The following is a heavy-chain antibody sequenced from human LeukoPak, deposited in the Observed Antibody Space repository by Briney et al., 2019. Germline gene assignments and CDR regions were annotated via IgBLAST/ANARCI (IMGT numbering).Heavy chain of an antibody. CDR1: GGSFSGYY. V-gene: IGHV4-34*01. CDR3: ARGTFRVFPYYYDSSGHSAFDI. Sequence: SETLSLTCAVYGGSFSGYYWSWIRQPPGKGLEWIGEINHSGSTNYNPSLKSRVTISVDTSKNQFSLKLSSVTAADTAVYYCARGTFRVFPYYYDSSGHSAFDIWGQGTMVTVSS. CDR2: INHSGST. D-gene: IGHD3-22*01. J-gene: IGHJ3*02.